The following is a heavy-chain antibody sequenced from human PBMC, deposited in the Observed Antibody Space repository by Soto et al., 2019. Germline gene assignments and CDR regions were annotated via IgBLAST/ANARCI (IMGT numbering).Heavy chain of an antibody. J-gene: IGHJ6*02. CDR1: GGSISSSNW. Sequence: QVQLQESGPGLVKPSGTLSLTCAVSGGSISSSNWWSWVRQPPGKGLEWIGEIYHSGSTNYNPSLKSRVTISVDKSKHQFSLKLSSVTAADTAVYYCSQRNYYYYYGMDVWGQGTTVTVSS. CDR3: SQRNYYYYYGMDV. V-gene: IGHV4-4*02. CDR2: IYHSGST.